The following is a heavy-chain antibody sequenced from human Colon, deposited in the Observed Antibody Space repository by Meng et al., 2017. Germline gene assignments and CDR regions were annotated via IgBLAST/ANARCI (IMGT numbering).Heavy chain of an antibody. J-gene: IGHJ4*02. CDR2: ISSSGNII. V-gene: IGHV3-21*01. D-gene: IGHD6-13*01. CDR1: GFRFSDFS. Sequence: EGPLVEFGGSPVKPWGSLRLSCVASGFRFSDFSMTWVRQAPGKGLEWVSSISSSGNIIHYADSVRGRLIISRDNAKESVHLQMNDLRVEDTAMYYCTRSRPTSRACWGQGTLVTASS. CDR3: TRSRPTSRAC.